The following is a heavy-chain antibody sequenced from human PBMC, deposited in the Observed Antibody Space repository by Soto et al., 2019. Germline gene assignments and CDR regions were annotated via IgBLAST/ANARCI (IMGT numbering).Heavy chain of an antibody. CDR1: GLDFSSEV. Sequence: PGGSLRLSCAASGLDFSSEVMCWVRQAPGKGLEWVSSISGSGRTIYHADSMRGRFAISRDNSKNSLYLQLNNLRVDDTAVYYCAKVRPSYYYGMDVWGQGTTVTVSS. V-gene: IGHV3-23*01. CDR3: AKVRPSYYYGMDV. CDR2: ISGSGRTI. J-gene: IGHJ6*02.